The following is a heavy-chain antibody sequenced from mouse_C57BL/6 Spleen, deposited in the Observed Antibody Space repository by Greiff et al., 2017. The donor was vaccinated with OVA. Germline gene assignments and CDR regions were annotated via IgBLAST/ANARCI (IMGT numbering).Heavy chain of an antibody. J-gene: IGHJ2*01. CDR1: GFTFSSYG. V-gene: IGHV5-6*01. CDR2: ISSGGSYT. CDR3: ARREGGYYFDY. D-gene: IGHD1-1*02. Sequence: EVQVVESGGDLVKPGGSLKLSCAASGFTFSSYGMSWVRQTPDKRLEWVATISSGGSYTYYPDSVKGRFTISRDNAKNTLYLQMSSLKSEDTAMYYCARREGGYYFDYWGQGTTLTVSS.